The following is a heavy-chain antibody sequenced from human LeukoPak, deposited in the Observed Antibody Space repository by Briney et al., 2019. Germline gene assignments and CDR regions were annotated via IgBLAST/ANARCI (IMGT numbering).Heavy chain of an antibody. D-gene: IGHD5-18*01. J-gene: IGHJ4*02. CDR2: INPNSGGT. CDR1: GYTFTSYD. Sequence: ASVKVSCKASGYTFTSYDINWVRQATGQGLEWMGWINPNSGGTNYAQKFQGRVTMTRDTSISTAYMELSRLRSDDTAVYYCARRDTASTYDYWGQGTLVTVSS. V-gene: IGHV1-2*02. CDR3: ARRDTASTYDY.